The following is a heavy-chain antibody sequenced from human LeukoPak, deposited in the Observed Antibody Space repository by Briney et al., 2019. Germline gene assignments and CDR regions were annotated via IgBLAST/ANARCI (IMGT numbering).Heavy chain of an antibody. V-gene: IGHV1-46*01. D-gene: IGHD4-17*01. CDR2: ISPGGGDT. CDR1: GYTFSTKY. CDR3: ARDIYGDSSGGSDY. Sequence: ASVKVSCKASGYTFSTKYLRWVRQAPGQGLEWVGIISPGGGDTRYAQKFQGRVTMTRDTSTSTIYMDLSSLRPDDTAVYYCARDIYGDSSGGSDYWGQGTLVTVSS. J-gene: IGHJ4*02.